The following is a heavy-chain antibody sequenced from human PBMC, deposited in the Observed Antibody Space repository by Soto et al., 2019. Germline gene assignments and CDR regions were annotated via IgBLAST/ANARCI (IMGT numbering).Heavy chain of an antibody. CDR1: GGSISSSSYY. Sequence: SETLSLTCTVSGGSISSSSYYWGWIRQPPGKGLEWIGSIYYSGSTYYNPSLKSRVTISVDTPKNQFSLKLSSVTAADTAVYYCARYYYDSSGYYSDYWGQGTLVTVSS. J-gene: IGHJ4*02. CDR3: ARYYYDSSGYYSDY. CDR2: IYYSGST. D-gene: IGHD3-22*01. V-gene: IGHV4-39*01.